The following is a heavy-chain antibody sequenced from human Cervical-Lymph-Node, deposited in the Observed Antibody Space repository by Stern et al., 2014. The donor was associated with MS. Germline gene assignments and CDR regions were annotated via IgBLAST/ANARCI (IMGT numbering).Heavy chain of an antibody. V-gene: IGHV4-59*08. CDR2: VHYSGTT. CDR3: AGSGTYYPDY. J-gene: IGHJ4*02. CDR1: GGSISSYY. D-gene: IGHD3-3*01. Sequence: QVQLVESGPGLVKPSETLSLTCSVSGGSISSYYWNWIRQPPGKGLEWIANVHYSGTTNYNPSLKSRVPILLDTSMNKHSLKLTSVTAADTAVYYCAGSGTYYPDYWGQGILVTVSS.